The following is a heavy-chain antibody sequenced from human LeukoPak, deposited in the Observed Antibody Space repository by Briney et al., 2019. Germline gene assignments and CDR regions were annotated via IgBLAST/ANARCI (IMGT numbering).Heavy chain of an antibody. CDR3: ARRLSSWYAFDY. D-gene: IGHD6-13*01. CDR1: GGSITYYH. V-gene: IGHV4-59*08. CDR2: IYYSGST. Sequence: PSETLSLTCTVSGGSITYYHWSWIRQPPGKGLEWIGYIYYSGSTNYNPSLKSRVTISVDTPKNQFSLKLSSVTAAGTAVYYCARRLSSWYAFDYWGQGTLVTVSS. J-gene: IGHJ4*02.